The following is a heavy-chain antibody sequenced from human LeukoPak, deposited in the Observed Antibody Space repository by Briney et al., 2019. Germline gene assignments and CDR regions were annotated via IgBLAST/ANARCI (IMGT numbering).Heavy chain of an antibody. Sequence: GGSLRLSCAASGFTFSSYAMSWVRQAPGKGLEWVSAISGSGGSTYYADSVKDRFTISRDNSKNTLYLQMNSLRAEDTAVYYCAKALHYDILTGYNPFGYWGQGTLVTVSS. CDR3: AKALHYDILTGYNPFGY. V-gene: IGHV3-23*01. D-gene: IGHD3-9*01. J-gene: IGHJ4*02. CDR2: ISGSGGST. CDR1: GFTFSSYA.